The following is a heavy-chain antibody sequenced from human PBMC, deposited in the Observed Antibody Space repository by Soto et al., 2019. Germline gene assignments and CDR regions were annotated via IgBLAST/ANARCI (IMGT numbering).Heavy chain of an antibody. J-gene: IGHJ1*01. Sequence: EVQLVESGGGLVKPGGSLRLSCAASGFTFSSYSMNWVRQAPGKGLEWVSSISSSSSYIYYADSVKGRFTISRDNAKNSLYLQKNSLRAEDTAVYYCARGNIVVVTAIDGYFQHWGQGTLVTVSS. CDR3: ARGNIVVVTAIDGYFQH. CDR2: ISSSSSYI. D-gene: IGHD2-21*02. V-gene: IGHV3-21*01. CDR1: GFTFSSYS.